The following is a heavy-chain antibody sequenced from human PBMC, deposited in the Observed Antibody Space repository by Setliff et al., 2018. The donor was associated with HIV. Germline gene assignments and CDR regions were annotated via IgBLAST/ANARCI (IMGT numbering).Heavy chain of an antibody. Sequence: GGSLRLSCVASGFTFSGFAVYWVRQASGKGLEWVGRIRTKANTYATAYAASVKGRFTISRDDSNNTAYLQMNSLKTEDTAIYYCTRPSYCSGGNCYPPNWGLGTLVTVSS. CDR3: TRPSYCSGGNCYPPN. V-gene: IGHV3-73*01. J-gene: IGHJ4*02. D-gene: IGHD2-15*01. CDR2: IRTKANTYAT. CDR1: GFTFSGFA.